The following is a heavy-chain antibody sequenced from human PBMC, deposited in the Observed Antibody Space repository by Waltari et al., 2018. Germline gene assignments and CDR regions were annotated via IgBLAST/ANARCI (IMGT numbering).Heavy chain of an antibody. CDR1: GYSFNSYW. V-gene: IGHV5-51*01. CDR3: ARLEVMATGKYYFDY. J-gene: IGHJ4*02. Sequence: EVQLVQSGAEVKQPGESLKISCKGSGYSFNSYWIGWVRQMPGKGLEWMAIIYPGDSDSRYSPPFQGQVTISVDKSINTAYLQWNNLKTSDSAIYYCARLEVMATGKYYFDYWGQGTLVTVSS. CDR2: IYPGDSDS. D-gene: IGHD2-21*01.